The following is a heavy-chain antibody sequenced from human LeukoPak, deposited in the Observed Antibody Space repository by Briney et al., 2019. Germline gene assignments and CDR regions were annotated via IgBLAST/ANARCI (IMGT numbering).Heavy chain of an antibody. V-gene: IGHV3-23*01. D-gene: IGHD1-7*01. J-gene: IGHJ5*01. CDR1: GFTFSGYA. CDR3: AKAGTVTLGWFDS. CDR2: INNSGSST. Sequence: GGSLRLSCEASGFTFSGYAMTWVRQAPGKGLEWVSVINNSGSSTYYADSVKGRFTISRDNSKNTLYLQMNSLRAEDTAIYYCAKAGTVTLGWFDSWGQGTLVTVSS.